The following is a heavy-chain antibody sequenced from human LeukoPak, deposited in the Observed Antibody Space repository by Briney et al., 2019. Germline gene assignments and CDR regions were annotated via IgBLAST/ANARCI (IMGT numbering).Heavy chain of an antibody. CDR1: GFTFSSYA. D-gene: IGHD2-15*01. CDR2: IRGSGGST. CDR3: ARPTGYCSGDSCFAPFDQ. J-gene: IGHJ4*02. V-gene: IGHV3-23*01. Sequence: GGSLRLSCAVSGFTFSSYAMSWVRQAPGKGLEWVSVIRGSGGSTYYADSVKGRFTISRDNSKNTLYLQMNSLRAEDTAVYYCARPTGYCSGDSCFAPFDQWGQGTLVTVSS.